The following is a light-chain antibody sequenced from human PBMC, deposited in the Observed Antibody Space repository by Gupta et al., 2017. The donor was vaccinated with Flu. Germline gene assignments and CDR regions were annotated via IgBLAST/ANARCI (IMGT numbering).Light chain of an antibody. CDR1: SSDVGGYNY. J-gene: IGLJ2*01. Sequence: QSALTQPASVSGSPGQSLPISCPGTSSDVGGYNYVSWYQQHPGKAPKLMIYEVSNRPSGVSNRFSGSKSGNTASLTISGLQAEDEADYYCSSYTSSSTPVVVFGGGTKLTVL. CDR2: EVS. V-gene: IGLV2-14*01. CDR3: SSYTSSSTPVVV.